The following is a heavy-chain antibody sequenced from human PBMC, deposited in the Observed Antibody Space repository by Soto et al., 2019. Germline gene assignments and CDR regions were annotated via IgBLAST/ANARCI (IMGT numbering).Heavy chain of an antibody. V-gene: IGHV3-30*04. Sequence: QVQLVESGGGVVQPGRSLRLSCAASGFTFSTYAMHWVRQAPGKGLEWVAVISYDGRNKYYADSVKGRFTISRDNSKNTLYLQMNSLRAEETAVYYCARSTYYYDSSGYDYWGQGTLVTVSS. CDR1: GFTFSTYA. CDR3: ARSTYYYDSSGYDY. CDR2: ISYDGRNK. J-gene: IGHJ4*02. D-gene: IGHD3-22*01.